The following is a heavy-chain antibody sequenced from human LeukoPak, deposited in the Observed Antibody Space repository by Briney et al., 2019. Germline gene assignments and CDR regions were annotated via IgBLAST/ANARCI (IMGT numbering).Heavy chain of an antibody. CDR1: GFSFNEYA. J-gene: IGHJ4*02. V-gene: IGHV3-33*08. D-gene: IGHD1-26*01. CDR3: ARHGSGRKYFDPLDY. CDR2: IWRDGSNK. Sequence: GRSLRLPCAAAGFSFNEYAMHWVRQAPGKGLEWVAVIWRDGSNKYYADSVKGRFTVSRDNPKNTLNLQMDSLRVEDTAVYYCARHGSGRKYFDPLDYWGQGTLVTVSS.